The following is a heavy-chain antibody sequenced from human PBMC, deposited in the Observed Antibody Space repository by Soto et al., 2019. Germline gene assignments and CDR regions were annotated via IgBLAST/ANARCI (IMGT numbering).Heavy chain of an antibody. CDR3: ARDPIAARPNSNYYYYYMDV. CDR1: GFTFSSYW. Sequence: GGSLRLSCAASGFTFSSYWMSWVRQAPGKGLEWVANIKQDGSEKYYVDSVKGRFTISRDNAKNSLYLQMNSLRAEDTAVYYCARDPIAARPNSNYYYYYMDVRAKGTTVTVSS. J-gene: IGHJ6*03. CDR2: IKQDGSEK. V-gene: IGHV3-7*01. D-gene: IGHD6-6*01.